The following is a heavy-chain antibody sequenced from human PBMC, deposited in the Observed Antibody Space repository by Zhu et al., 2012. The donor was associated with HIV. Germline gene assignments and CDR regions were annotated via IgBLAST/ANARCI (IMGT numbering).Heavy chain of an antibody. CDR2: LSHWGH. CDR3: ATLFNYGPGSYYSWVQIDY. V-gene: IGHV4-38-2*02. D-gene: IGHD3-10*01. Sequence: QVQLQESGPRLVKPSETLSLTCNVSGYSIKSVNRGYYWGWVRQPPGKGLEWIGEHLSHWGHLLQPVPQESGHHFDGHVQEPVLPEAELCDRADTAVYYCATLFNYGPGSYYSWVQIDYWGQGALVTVSS. J-gene: IGHJ4*02. CDR1: GYSIKSVNRGYY.